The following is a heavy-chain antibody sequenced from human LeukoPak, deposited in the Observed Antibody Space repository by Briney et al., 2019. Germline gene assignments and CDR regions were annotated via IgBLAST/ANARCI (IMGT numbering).Heavy chain of an antibody. V-gene: IGHV1-69*04. CDR2: IIPILGIA. CDR1: GGTFSSYA. D-gene: IGHD3-22*01. J-gene: IGHJ5*02. Sequence: SVKVSCKASGGTFSSYAISWVRQAPGQGLEWMGRIIPILGIANYAQKFQGRVTITADKSTSTAYMELSSLRSEDTAVYYCASCNYYDSSGYPLRAFDPWGQGTLVTVSS. CDR3: ASCNYYDSSGYPLRAFDP.